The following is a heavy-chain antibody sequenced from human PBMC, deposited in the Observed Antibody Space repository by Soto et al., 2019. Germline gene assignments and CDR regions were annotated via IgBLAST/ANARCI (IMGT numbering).Heavy chain of an antibody. Sequence: DVQLLESGGGLVQPGGSLRLSCAASGFRFSTYDMSWVRQAPGKGLEWVSVMSGSGSGTYYADSVKGRFTISRDNSKNTLYLQMNSLRAEDTAVYYCARVEDYYDSSGYLPVVDWGQGTLVTVSS. V-gene: IGHV3-23*01. J-gene: IGHJ4*02. CDR1: GFRFSTYD. D-gene: IGHD3-22*01. CDR2: MSGSGSGT. CDR3: ARVEDYYDSSGYLPVVD.